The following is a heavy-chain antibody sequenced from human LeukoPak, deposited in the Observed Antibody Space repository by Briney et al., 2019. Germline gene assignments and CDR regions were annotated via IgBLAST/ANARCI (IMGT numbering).Heavy chain of an antibody. CDR1: GGTFSSYA. Sequence: ASVKVSCKASGGTFSSYAISWVRQAPGQGLEWMGRIIPILGIANYAQKFQGRVTITADKSTSTAYMELSSLRSEDTAVYYCAREVMATVVTHFDYWGQGTLVTVSS. J-gene: IGHJ4*02. CDR2: IIPILGIA. V-gene: IGHV1-69*04. D-gene: IGHD4-23*01. CDR3: AREVMATVVTHFDY.